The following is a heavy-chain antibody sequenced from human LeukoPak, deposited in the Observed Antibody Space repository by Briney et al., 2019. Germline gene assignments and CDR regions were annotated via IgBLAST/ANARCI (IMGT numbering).Heavy chain of an antibody. J-gene: IGHJ4*02. V-gene: IGHV3-53*01. Sequence: PGGSLRLSCAASGLTVSTYSMSWARQAPGKGLERVATFSSGGRTSYADSVKGRFTISRDTSQNTVFLQMNSLRDEDTALYYCASILYGWGQGTLVTVSS. D-gene: IGHD2-2*02. CDR3: ASILYG. CDR2: FSSGGRT. CDR1: GLTVSTYS.